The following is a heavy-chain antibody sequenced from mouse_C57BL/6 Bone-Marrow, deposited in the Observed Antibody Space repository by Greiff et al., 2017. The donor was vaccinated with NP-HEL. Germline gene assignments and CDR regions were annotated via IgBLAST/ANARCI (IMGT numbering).Heavy chain of an antibody. CDR3: ARSGSGFAY. J-gene: IGHJ3*01. CDR2: INPYNGDT. CDR1: GYSFTGYF. V-gene: IGHV1-20*01. Sequence: VQLKQSGPELVKPGDSVKISCKASGYSFTGYFMNWVMQSHGKSLEWIGRINPYNGDTFYNQKFKGKATLTVDKSSSTAHMELRSLTSEDSAVYYCARSGSGFAYWGQGTLVTVSA. D-gene: IGHD1-1*01.